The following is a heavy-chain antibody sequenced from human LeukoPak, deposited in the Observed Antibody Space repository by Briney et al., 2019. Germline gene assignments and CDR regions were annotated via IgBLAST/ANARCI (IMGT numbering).Heavy chain of an antibody. D-gene: IGHD3-10*02. CDR2: INWNGGST. J-gene: IGHJ6*04. CDR1: GFTFSSYS. Sequence: GGSLRLSCAASGFTFSSYSMNWVRQAPGKGLEWVSGINWNGGSTGYADSVKGRFTISRDNAKNSLYLQMNSLRAEDTAVYYCAELGITMIGGVWGKGTTVTISS. CDR3: AELGITMIGGV. V-gene: IGHV3-20*04.